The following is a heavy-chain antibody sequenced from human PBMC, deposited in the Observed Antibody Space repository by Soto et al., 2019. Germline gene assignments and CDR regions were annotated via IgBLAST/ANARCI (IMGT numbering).Heavy chain of an antibody. CDR1: GFTLSSYW. CDR2: ISRSGSTI. D-gene: IGHD3-16*01. J-gene: IGHJ6*03. V-gene: IGHV3-48*04. Sequence: GGSLRLSCAASGFTLSSYWMSWVRQAPGKGLEWVGNISRSGSTIYYADSVKGRFTISRDNAKNSLYLQMNSLRAEDTAVYYCARPVRGTAAPHAYYYYYYMDVWGKGTTVTVSS. CDR3: ARPVRGTAAPHAYYYYYYMDV.